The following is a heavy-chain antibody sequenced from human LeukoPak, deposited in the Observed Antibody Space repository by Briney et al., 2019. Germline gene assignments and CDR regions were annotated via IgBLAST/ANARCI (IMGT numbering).Heavy chain of an antibody. D-gene: IGHD1-26*01. J-gene: IGHJ4*02. CDR3: ARRRRIVGANRIEFGY. V-gene: IGHV4-38-2*02. CDR1: GYSISSGYY. CDR2: IYYSGST. Sequence: SETLSLTCTVSGYSISSGYYWGWIRQPPGKGLEWIGSIYYSGSTYYNPSLKSRVTISVDTSKNQFSLKLSSVTAADTAVYYCARRRRIVGANRIEFGYWGQGTLVTVSS.